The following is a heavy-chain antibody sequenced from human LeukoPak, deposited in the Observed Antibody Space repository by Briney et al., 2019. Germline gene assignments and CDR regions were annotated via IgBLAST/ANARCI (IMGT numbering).Heavy chain of an antibody. CDR2: MNPNSGNT. CDR1: GYTFTSYD. J-gene: IGHJ4*02. D-gene: IGHD3-10*01. Sequence: GASVKVSCKASGYTFTSYDINWVRQATGQGFEWMGWMNPNSGNTGYAQKFQGRVTMTRNTSISTAYMELSSLRSEDTAVYYCARGVTMVRGVIINYWGQGTLVTVSS. V-gene: IGHV1-8*01. CDR3: ARGVTMVRGVIINY.